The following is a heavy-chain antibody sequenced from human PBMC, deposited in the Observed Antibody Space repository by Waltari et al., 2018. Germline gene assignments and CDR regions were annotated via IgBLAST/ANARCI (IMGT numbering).Heavy chain of an antibody. J-gene: IGHJ5*02. CDR2: IYHSGST. Sequence: QVPLPESGPGLVKPSETLSLPCTVSGYPFSSGYYCGWIRQPPGKGLAGIGSIYHSGSTYYNPSLKSRVTISVDTSKTQFSLKLSSVTAADTAVYYCARAPSYSSSSNWFDPWGQGTLVTVSS. D-gene: IGHD6-6*01. CDR3: ARAPSYSSSSNWFDP. V-gene: IGHV4-38-2*02. CDR1: GYPFSSGYY.